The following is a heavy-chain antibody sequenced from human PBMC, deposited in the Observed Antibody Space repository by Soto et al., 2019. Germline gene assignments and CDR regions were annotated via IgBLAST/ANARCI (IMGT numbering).Heavy chain of an antibody. CDR3: ARYNYGGNFDY. J-gene: IGHJ4*02. D-gene: IGHD4-17*01. CDR2: MNPNNGNT. CDR1: AYTFTSYD. Sequence: ASVKVSCKAAAYTFTSYDINWVRQATGQDFEWMGWMNPNNGNTAYAQKFQGRVTMTRDTSKSTAFMELSSLTSEDTAVYYCARYNYGGNFDYWCQGTLVTVSS. V-gene: IGHV1-8*01.